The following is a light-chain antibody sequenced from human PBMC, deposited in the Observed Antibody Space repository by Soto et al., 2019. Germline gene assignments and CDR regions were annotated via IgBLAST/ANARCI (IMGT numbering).Light chain of an antibody. Sequence: QSVLTQPASVSGSPGQSITISCTGTSSDVGGYNYVSWYQQHPGKAPKLMIYDVSNRPSGVSNRFSGSKSGNTASLTISGLQAEDEAEYYCSSYTSSSLVVFGGGTKLTVL. CDR2: DVS. CDR1: SSDVGGYNY. CDR3: SSYTSSSLVV. J-gene: IGLJ2*01. V-gene: IGLV2-14*01.